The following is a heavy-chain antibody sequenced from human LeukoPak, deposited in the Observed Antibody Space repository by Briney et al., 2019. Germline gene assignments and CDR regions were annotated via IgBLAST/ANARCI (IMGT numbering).Heavy chain of an antibody. CDR3: ARMDSSYHWYFDL. Sequence: SVKVSCKASGGTFSSYAISWVRQAPGQGLEWMGGIIPIFGTANYAQKFQGRVTITTDESTCTAYMELSSLRSEDTAVYYCARMDSSYHWYFDLWGRGTLVTVSS. CDR2: IIPIFGTA. D-gene: IGHD6-6*01. V-gene: IGHV1-69*05. CDR1: GGTFSSYA. J-gene: IGHJ2*01.